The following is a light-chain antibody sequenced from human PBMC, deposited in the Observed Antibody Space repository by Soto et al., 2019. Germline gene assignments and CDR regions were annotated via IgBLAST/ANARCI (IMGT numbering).Light chain of an antibody. CDR3: QSYDSSLSGHVV. J-gene: IGLJ2*01. CDR1: SSNIGAGYD. Sequence: QSVLTQPPSVSGAPGQRVTISCTGSSSNIGAGYDVHWYQQLPGTAPKLLIYGNSNRPSGVPDRCSGSKSGTSASLAITGLQAADEADYYCQSYDSSLSGHVVFGGGTKLTVL. V-gene: IGLV1-40*01. CDR2: GNS.